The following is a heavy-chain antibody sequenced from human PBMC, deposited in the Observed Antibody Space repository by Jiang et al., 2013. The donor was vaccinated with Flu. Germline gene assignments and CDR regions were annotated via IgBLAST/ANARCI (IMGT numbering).Heavy chain of an antibody. Sequence: LLKPSETLSLTCTVSGGSISTYYWNWIRQPPGTGLEWIGYVHHSGRTNYHSSLKTRVTISLDTSKNQFSLKLTFVTAADTAMYYCARDFGDFRSAIPGYGMDVWGQGTTVTVSS. CDR1: GGSISTYY. D-gene: IGHD3-3*01. V-gene: IGHV4-59*01. J-gene: IGHJ6*02. CDR2: VHHSGRT. CDR3: ARDFGDFRSAIPGYGMDV.